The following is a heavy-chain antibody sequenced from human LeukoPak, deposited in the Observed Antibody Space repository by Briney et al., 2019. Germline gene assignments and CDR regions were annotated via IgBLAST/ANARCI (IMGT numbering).Heavy chain of an antibody. CDR3: ATKQTGWAFSYFYYMDV. J-gene: IGHJ6*03. Sequence: PGGSLRLSCEASGFAFSNAWMTWVRQAPGRGLEWVGRIKSKTDGGTTDYAAPVKGRFSISRDDSRATLYLHMNSLTTEDTAVYYCATKQTGWAFSYFYYMDVWGIGTTVTVSS. V-gene: IGHV3-15*01. CDR2: IKSKTDGGTT. CDR1: GFAFSNAW. D-gene: IGHD6-19*01.